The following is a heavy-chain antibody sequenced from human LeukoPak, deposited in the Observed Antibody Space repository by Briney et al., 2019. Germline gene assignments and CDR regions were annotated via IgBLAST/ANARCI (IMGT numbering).Heavy chain of an antibody. V-gene: IGHV3-23*01. J-gene: IGHJ6*04. Sequence: GGSLRLSCAASGFTFSSYAMSWVRQAPGKGLEWVSAISGSGGSTYYADSVKGRFTISRDNSKNTLYLQMNSLRAGDTAVYYCAKGAAAGLYYYGMDVWGKGTTVTVSS. CDR1: GFTFSSYA. D-gene: IGHD6-13*01. CDR3: AKGAAAGLYYYGMDV. CDR2: ISGSGGST.